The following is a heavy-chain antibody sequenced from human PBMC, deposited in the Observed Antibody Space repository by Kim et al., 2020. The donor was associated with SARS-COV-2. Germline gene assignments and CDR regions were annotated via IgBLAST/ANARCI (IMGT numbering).Heavy chain of an antibody. Sequence: SETLSLTCTVSGGSISSSSYYWGWIRQPPGKGLEWIGSIYYSGSTYYNPSLKSRVTISVDTSKNQFSLKLSSVTAADTAVYYCARRKGSSSHYGMDVWGQGTTVTVSS. J-gene: IGHJ6*02. V-gene: IGHV4-39*01. CDR2: IYYSGST. D-gene: IGHD6-13*01. CDR1: GGSISSSSYY. CDR3: ARRKGSSSHYGMDV.